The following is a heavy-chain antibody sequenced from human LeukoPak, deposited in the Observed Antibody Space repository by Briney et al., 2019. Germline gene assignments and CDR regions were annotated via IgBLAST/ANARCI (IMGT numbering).Heavy chain of an antibody. CDR2: KK. J-gene: IGHJ4*02. D-gene: IGHD3-22*01. Sequence: GGSLRLSCAASGFTFSSYGMHWVRQAPGKGLEWVAVKKYYADSVKGRFTISRDNSKNTLYLQMNSLRAEDTAVYYCAKDDYYDTSGYRDWGQGTLVTVSS. CDR3: AKDDYYDTSGYRD. V-gene: IGHV3-30*18. CDR1: GFTFSSYG.